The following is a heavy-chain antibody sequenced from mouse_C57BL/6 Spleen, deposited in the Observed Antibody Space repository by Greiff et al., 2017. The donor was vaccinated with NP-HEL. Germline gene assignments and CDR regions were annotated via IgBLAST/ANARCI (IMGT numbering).Heavy chain of an antibody. Sequence: EVKLVESGPGLVKPSQSLSLTCSVTGYSITSGYYWNWIRQFPGNKLEWMGYISYDGSNNYNPSLKNRISITRDTSKNQFFLKLNSVTTEDTATYYCARDYGGYWYFDVWGTGTTVTVSS. D-gene: IGHD1-1*02. CDR3: ARDYGGYWYFDV. CDR2: ISYDGSN. CDR1: GYSITSGYY. V-gene: IGHV3-6*01. J-gene: IGHJ1*03.